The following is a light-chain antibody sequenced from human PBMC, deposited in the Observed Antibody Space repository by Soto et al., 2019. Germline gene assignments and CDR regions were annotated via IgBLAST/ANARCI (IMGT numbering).Light chain of an antibody. CDR1: QGIGNY. CDR3: LQHSSYPFT. J-gene: IGKJ3*01. CDR2: AAS. Sequence: DIQMTQSPPSLSASVGDRVTITCRASQGIGNYLGWYQQKPGKAPKRLIYAASSLQGGVPSRFSGSGSGTEFTLTISSLQPEDFAAYYCLQHSSYPFTFGPGTKLDIK. V-gene: IGKV1-17*01.